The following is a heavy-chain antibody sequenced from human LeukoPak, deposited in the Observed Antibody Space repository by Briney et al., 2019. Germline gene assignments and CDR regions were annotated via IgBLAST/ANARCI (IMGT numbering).Heavy chain of an antibody. CDR1: GYTLTSYD. Sequence: ASVKVSCKASGYTLTSYDINWVRQATGQGLEWMGWINPNSGGTNYAQKFQGRVTMTRDTSISTAYMELSRLRSDDTAVYYCARDPSWRSGGSSLSRLFDYWGQGTLVTVSS. V-gene: IGHV1-2*02. J-gene: IGHJ4*02. CDR2: INPNSGGT. D-gene: IGHD2-15*01. CDR3: ARDPSWRSGGSSLSRLFDY.